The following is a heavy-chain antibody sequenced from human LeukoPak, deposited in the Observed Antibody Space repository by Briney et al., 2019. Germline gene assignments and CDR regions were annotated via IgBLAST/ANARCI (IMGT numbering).Heavy chain of an antibody. D-gene: IGHD3-22*01. V-gene: IGHV4-39*07. CDR2: IYYSGST. Sequence: PSETLSLTCTVSGGSISSSSYYWGWIRQPPGKGLEWIGSIYYSGSTYYNPSLKSRVTISVDTSKNQFSLKLSSVTAADTAVYYCARDTYYYNSDTSWSDVFDIWGQGTMVTVSS. CDR1: GGSISSSSYY. CDR3: ARDTYYYNSDTSWSDVFDI. J-gene: IGHJ3*02.